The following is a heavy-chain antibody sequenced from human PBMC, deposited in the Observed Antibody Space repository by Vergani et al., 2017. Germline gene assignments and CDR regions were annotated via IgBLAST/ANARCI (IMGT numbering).Heavy chain of an antibody. CDR1: GFTFSSYG. V-gene: IGHV3-33*01. CDR2: IWYDGSNK. Sequence: QVQLVESGGGVVQPGRSLRLSCAASGFTFSSYGMHWVRQAPGKGLEWVAVIWYDGSNKYYADSVKGRFTISRANSKNTLYLQMNSLSAEDTAVYYCARDSDGVEVAGGGFDPWGQGTLVTVSS. J-gene: IGHJ5*02. D-gene: IGHD2-15*01. CDR3: ARDSDGVEVAGGGFDP.